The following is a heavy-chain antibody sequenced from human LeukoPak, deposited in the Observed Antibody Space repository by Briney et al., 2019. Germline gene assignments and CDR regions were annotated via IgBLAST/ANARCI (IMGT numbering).Heavy chain of an antibody. CDR2: IYASGST. V-gene: IGHV4-4*07. J-gene: IGHJ5*02. Sequence: SETLSLTCTVSGGSISDYYWNWLRQPAGKGLEWIGRIYASGSTNYNPSLRSRVTISVDKSKNQFSLKLTSATAEDTAVYYCATAYLGGTYYDWFDPWGQGTLVTVSS. CDR1: GGSISDYY. D-gene: IGHD3-3*01. CDR3: ATAYLGGTYYDWFDP.